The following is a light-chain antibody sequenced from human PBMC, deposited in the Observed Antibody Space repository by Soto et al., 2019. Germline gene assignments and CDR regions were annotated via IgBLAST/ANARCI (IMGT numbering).Light chain of an antibody. V-gene: IGKV3-15*01. CDR2: GAS. CDR3: QQYTDWPLT. J-gene: IGKJ4*01. Sequence: EVLMTQSPATLSVSPGERATLSCRASHSVSSNLAWYQQRPGQAPRLLIYGASSGATGIPARFSGSGSGTEFTLTISSLQSEDFAFYYCQQYTDWPLTFGGGTKVDI. CDR1: HSVSSN.